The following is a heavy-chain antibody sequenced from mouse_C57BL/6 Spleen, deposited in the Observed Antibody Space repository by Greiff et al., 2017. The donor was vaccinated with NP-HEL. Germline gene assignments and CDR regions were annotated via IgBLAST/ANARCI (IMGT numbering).Heavy chain of an antibody. CDR1: GFSLTSYG. Sequence: QVQLKESGPGLVQPSQSLSITCTVSGFSLTSYGVHWVRQSPGKGLEWLGVIWRGGSTDYNAAFMSRLSITKDNSKSQVFFKMNSLQADDTAIYYCAKNEGSGSYYFDYWGQGTTLTVSS. D-gene: IGHD3-2*02. V-gene: IGHV2-5*01. CDR2: IWRGGST. J-gene: IGHJ2*01. CDR3: AKNEGSGSYYFDY.